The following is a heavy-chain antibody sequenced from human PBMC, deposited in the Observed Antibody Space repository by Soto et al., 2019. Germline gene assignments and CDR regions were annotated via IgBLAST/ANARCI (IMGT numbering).Heavy chain of an antibody. CDR1: GGSFSGYY. Sequence: PLEILSLTCAVYGGSFSGYYWSWIRQPPGKGLEWIGEINHSGSTNYNPSLKSRVTISVDTSKNQFSLKLSSVTAADTAVYYCARGSLYCSSTSCSDAFDIWGQGTMVTVSS. CDR2: INHSGST. J-gene: IGHJ3*02. V-gene: IGHV4-34*01. CDR3: ARGSLYCSSTSCSDAFDI. D-gene: IGHD2-2*01.